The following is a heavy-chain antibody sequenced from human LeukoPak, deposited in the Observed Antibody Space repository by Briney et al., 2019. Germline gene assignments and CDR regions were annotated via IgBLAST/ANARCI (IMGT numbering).Heavy chain of an antibody. CDR2: ISSSGSTI. D-gene: IGHD3-10*01. Sequence: GGSLRLSCAASGFTFSSYEMNWVRQAPGKGLEWVSYISSSGSTIYYADSVKGRFTISRDNAKNSLYLQMNSLRAEDTAVYYCARVKVRGVIIPTDYMDVWGKGTTVTISS. CDR1: GFTFSSYE. V-gene: IGHV3-48*03. CDR3: ARVKVRGVIIPTDYMDV. J-gene: IGHJ6*03.